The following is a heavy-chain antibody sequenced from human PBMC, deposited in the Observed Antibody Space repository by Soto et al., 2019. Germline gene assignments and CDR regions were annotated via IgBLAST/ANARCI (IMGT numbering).Heavy chain of an antibody. CDR3: ARAGSGGSLQNSPFDY. D-gene: IGHD2-15*01. CDR2: IIPIFGTA. CDR1: GYTFTSYY. V-gene: IGHV1-69*13. J-gene: IGHJ4*02. Sequence: ASVKVSCKASGYTFTSYYMHWVRQAPGQGLEWMGGIIPIFGTANYAQKFQGRVTITADESTSTAYMELSSLRSEDAAVYYCARAGSGGSLQNSPFDYWGQGTLVTVSS.